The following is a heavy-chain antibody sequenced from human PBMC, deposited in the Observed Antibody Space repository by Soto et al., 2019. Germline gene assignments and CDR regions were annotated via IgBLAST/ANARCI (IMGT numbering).Heavy chain of an antibody. CDR3: AKIGIPVYYERRGVGY. D-gene: IGHD3-22*01. CDR2: ISYDGSKK. J-gene: IGHJ4*02. Sequence: QVQLVESGGGVVQPGRSLRLSCAASGFTFHYYAMHWVRQAPGKGLEWVAVISYDGSKKYYSDSVKGRFTISRDNSKNTLFLQMNSLRAEDTAVYYCAKIGIPVYYERRGVGYWGQGTLVIVSA. V-gene: IGHV3-30*18. CDR1: GFTFHYYA.